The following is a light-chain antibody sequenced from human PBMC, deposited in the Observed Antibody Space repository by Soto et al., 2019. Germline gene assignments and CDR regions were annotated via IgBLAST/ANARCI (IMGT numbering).Light chain of an antibody. CDR3: QQYGSSPGT. V-gene: IGKV3-20*01. Sequence: EIVLTQSPSTLSLSPGERDTLSCRASQSVSSSYLAWYQQKPGQAPRLLIYGASSRATDIPERLSGRGSGTYFTLTISRLAPEDGSVYYCQQYGSSPGTFGQGTNVEIK. J-gene: IGKJ1*01. CDR1: QSVSSSY. CDR2: GAS.